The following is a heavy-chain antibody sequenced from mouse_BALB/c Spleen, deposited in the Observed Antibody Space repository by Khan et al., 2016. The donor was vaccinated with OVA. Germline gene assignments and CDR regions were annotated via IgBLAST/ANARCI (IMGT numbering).Heavy chain of an antibody. CDR3: ARGGAAYYRNDGGAMRY. D-gene: IGHD2-14*01. V-gene: IGHV9-4*02. CDR2: INTHSGVP. CDR1: GYTFTTAG. Sequence: QIQLVQSGPELKKPGETVRISCKASGYTFTTAGIQWVQKMPGKGLKWIGWINTHSGVPKYAEDFKGRFAFSLEISVNTAYLQITNLKNEDTATSCSARGGAAYYRNDGGAMRYWGQGTSVTVSS. J-gene: IGHJ4*01.